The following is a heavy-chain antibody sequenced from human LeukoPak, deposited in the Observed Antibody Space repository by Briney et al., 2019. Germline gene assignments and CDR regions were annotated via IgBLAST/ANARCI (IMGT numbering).Heavy chain of an antibody. V-gene: IGHV3-21*01. Sequence: PGGSLRLSCAASGFTFSSYSMNWVRQAPGKGLEWVSSISSSSSYIYYADSVKGRFTISRDNAKNSLYLQMNSLRAEDTAVYYCARHVRDYGSGSYHDYWGQGTLVTVSS. CDR3: ARHVRDYGSGSYHDY. CDR2: ISSSSSYI. CDR1: GFTFSSYS. D-gene: IGHD3-10*01. J-gene: IGHJ4*02.